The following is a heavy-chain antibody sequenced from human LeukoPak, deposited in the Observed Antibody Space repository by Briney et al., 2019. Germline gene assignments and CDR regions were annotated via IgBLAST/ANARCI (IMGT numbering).Heavy chain of an antibody. Sequence: GESLKISCKGSGYSFTSYWIGWVRQMPGKGLEWMGIIYPGDSDTRYSPSFQGQVTISADKSISTAYLQWSSLKASDTAMYYCARRWELTYLIGSDAFDIWGQGTMVTVSS. J-gene: IGHJ3*02. D-gene: IGHD1-26*01. V-gene: IGHV5-51*01. CDR2: IYPGDSDT. CDR1: GYSFTSYW. CDR3: ARRWELTYLIGSDAFDI.